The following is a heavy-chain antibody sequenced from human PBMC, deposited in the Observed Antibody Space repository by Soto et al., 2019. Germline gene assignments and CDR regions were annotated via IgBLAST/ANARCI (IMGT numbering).Heavy chain of an antibody. CDR3: ARDRGSSGYYYDNY. V-gene: IGHV3-74*01. CDR2: INSDGSST. CDR1: GFTFSSYW. Sequence: HPGGSLRLSCAASGFTFSSYWMHWVRQAPGKGLVWVSRINSDGSSTSYADSVKGRFTISRDNAKNTLYLQMNSLRAEDTAVYYCARDRGSSGYYYDNYWGQGTLGTAPQ. J-gene: IGHJ4*02. D-gene: IGHD3-22*01.